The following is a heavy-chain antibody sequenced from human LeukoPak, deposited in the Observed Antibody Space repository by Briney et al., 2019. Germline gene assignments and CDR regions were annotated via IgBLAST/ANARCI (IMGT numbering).Heavy chain of an antibody. D-gene: IGHD7-27*01. CDR1: GYTFTVYY. Sequence: ATVKISCKVSGYTFTVYYMHWVQQAPGKGLEWMGLVDPEDGETIYAEKFQGRVTITADTSTDTAYMEPSSLRSEDTAVYYCATLLKLGLIGYWGQGTLVTVPS. CDR3: ATLLKLGLIGY. J-gene: IGHJ4*02. CDR2: VDPEDGET. V-gene: IGHV1-69-2*01.